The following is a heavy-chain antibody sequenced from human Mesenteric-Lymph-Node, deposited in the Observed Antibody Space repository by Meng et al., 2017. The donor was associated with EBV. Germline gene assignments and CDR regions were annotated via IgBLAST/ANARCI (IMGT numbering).Heavy chain of an antibody. D-gene: IGHD2-2*01. J-gene: IGHJ5*02. CDR3: ARNVQSCSGSNCYHWFDP. Sequence: RPESCPGLGNPSAPLPLTCTVSGVSITSNNWWTWVRQPPGKGLEWIGKIYHSGGTNYNPSLESRVTISVDKSTNQFSLRVSSVTAADTAVYYCARNVQSCSGSNCYHWFDPWGQGTLVTVSS. CDR1: GVSITSNNW. V-gene: IGHV4-4*02. CDR2: IYHSGGT.